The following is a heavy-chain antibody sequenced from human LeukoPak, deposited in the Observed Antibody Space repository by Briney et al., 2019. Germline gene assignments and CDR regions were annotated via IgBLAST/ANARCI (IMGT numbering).Heavy chain of an antibody. Sequence: PSETLSLTCTVSGGSISSNYYWGWIRQLAGKGLEWIGSVSYSGTTYYNPSLRGRVTISLDASRNQFSLTLNSVTVADTAVYYCARRPAGRGVYWGQGTLVTVSS. CDR3: ARRPAGRGVY. V-gene: IGHV4-39*07. D-gene: IGHD2-8*02. J-gene: IGHJ4*02. CDR2: VSYSGTT. CDR1: GGSISSNYY.